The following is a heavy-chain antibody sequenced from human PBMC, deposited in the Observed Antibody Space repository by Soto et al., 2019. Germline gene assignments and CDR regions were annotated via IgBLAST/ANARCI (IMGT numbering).Heavy chain of an antibody. D-gene: IGHD6-13*01. V-gene: IGHV3-66*01. CDR2: IYSGGST. J-gene: IGHJ6*02. Sequence: EVQLVESGGGLVQPGGSLRLSCAASGFTVSSNYMSWVRQAPGKGLEWVSVIYSGGSTYYADSVKGRFTISRDNSKNTLYLQINSLRAEDTAVYYCARALSSSWYYYGMDVWGQGTTVTVSS. CDR1: GFTVSSNY. CDR3: ARALSSSWYYYGMDV.